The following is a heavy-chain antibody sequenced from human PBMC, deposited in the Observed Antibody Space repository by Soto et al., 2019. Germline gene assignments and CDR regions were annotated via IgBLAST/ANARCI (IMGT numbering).Heavy chain of an antibody. CDR1: GGSFSGYY. J-gene: IGHJ5*02. Sequence: PSETLSLTXAVYGGSFSGYYWSWIRQPPGKGLEWIGEINHSGSTNYNPSLKSRVTISVDTSKNQFSLKLSSVTAADTAVYYCARGRGRITMVRGARFDPWGQGTLVTVSS. V-gene: IGHV4-34*01. D-gene: IGHD3-10*01. CDR2: INHSGST. CDR3: ARGRGRITMVRGARFDP.